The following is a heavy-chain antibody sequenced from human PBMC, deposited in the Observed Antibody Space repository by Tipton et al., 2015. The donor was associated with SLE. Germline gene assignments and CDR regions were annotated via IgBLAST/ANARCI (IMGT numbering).Heavy chain of an antibody. J-gene: IGHJ4*02. V-gene: IGHV4-4*07. CDR3: ARVLYSGGYFDY. CDR2: IYTSGST. Sequence: TLSLTCTVSGASISDYYWSWIRQSAGEGLEWIGHIYTSGSTDYNPSLKSRVTMSVDTSKSQFSLKLSSVTAAGTAIYYCARVLYSGGYFDYWGQGTLVNVSS. CDR1: GASISDYY. D-gene: IGHD2-21*01.